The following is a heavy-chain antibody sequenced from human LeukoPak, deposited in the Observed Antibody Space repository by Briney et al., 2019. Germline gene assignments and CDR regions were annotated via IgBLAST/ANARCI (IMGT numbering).Heavy chain of an antibody. CDR2: ISYDGSNK. J-gene: IGHJ4*02. V-gene: IGHV3-30*18. Sequence: GGSLRLSCAASGFTFSSYGVHWVRQAPGKGLEWVAVISYDGSNKYYADSVKGRFTISRDNSKNTLYLQMNSLRAEDTAVYYCAKDRRNYDILTGYSLWGQGTLVTVSS. D-gene: IGHD3-9*01. CDR1: GFTFSSYG. CDR3: AKDRRNYDILTGYSL.